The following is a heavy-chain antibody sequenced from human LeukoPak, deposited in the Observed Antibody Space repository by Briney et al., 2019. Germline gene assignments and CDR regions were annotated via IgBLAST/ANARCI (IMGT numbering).Heavy chain of an antibody. D-gene: IGHD3-10*01. Sequence: ASVKVSCKASGYTFTSYDINWVRQATGQGLEWMGWMNPNSGNTGYAQKFQGRVTMTRNTSISTAYMELSSLRSEDTAVYYCARGRGCITMVRGVIITPHFDYWGQGTLVTVSS. J-gene: IGHJ4*02. CDR3: ARGRGCITMVRGVIITPHFDY. CDR1: GYTFTSYD. CDR2: MNPNSGNT. V-gene: IGHV1-8*01.